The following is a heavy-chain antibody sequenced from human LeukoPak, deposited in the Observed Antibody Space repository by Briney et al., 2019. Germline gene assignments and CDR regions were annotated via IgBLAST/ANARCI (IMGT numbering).Heavy chain of an antibody. CDR1: GYTFTGYY. V-gene: IGHV1-2*02. CDR2: INPGSGGT. Sequence: ASVKVSCKASGYTFTGYYMHWVRQAPGQGLEWMGWINPGSGGTNYAQKLQGRVTMTTDTSTSTAYMELRSLRSDDTAVYYCARANTMVRGVIIHGSWFDPWGQGTLVAVSS. CDR3: ARANTMVRGVIIHGSWFDP. D-gene: IGHD3-10*01. J-gene: IGHJ5*02.